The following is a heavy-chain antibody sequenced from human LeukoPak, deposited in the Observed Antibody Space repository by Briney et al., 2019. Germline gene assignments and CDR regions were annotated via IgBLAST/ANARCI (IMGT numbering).Heavy chain of an antibody. CDR2: IKQDGSEK. CDR1: GFTFSSYW. V-gene: IGHV3-7*01. J-gene: IGHJ3*02. CDR3: ARGRSRCSGYLDAFDI. D-gene: IGHD3-22*01. Sequence: PGGSLRLSCAASGFTFSSYWMSWVRQAPGKGLEWVANIKQDGSEKYYVDSVKGRFTISRDNAKISLYMQMTSLRAEDTAVYYCARGRSRCSGYLDAFDIWGKGTMVTVSS.